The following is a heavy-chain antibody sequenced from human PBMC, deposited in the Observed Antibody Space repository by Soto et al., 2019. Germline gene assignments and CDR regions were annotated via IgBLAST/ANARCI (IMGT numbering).Heavy chain of an antibody. D-gene: IGHD6-19*01. CDR3: AHIVVAGLGYYFDY. J-gene: IGHJ4*02. Sequence: QITLKESGPTLVKPTQTLTLTCTFSGFSLSSTRMAVGWIRQPPGKALEWLALIYWDDDKRYGPFLKSRLTLXXXTXQNQVVLTMSNMDPVDTARYYCAHIVVAGLGYYFDYWGQGTLVTVSS. V-gene: IGHV2-5*05. CDR1: GFSLSSTRMA. CDR2: IYWDDDK.